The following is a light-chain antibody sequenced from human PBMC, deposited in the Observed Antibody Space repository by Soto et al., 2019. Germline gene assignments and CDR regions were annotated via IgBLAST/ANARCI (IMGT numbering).Light chain of an antibody. J-gene: IGLJ1*01. Sequence: QSGLTQPPSASGSPGQSVTISCTGTKPDIGVYDVVSWYQHHPGKAPRLIIYEVVQRPSGVPDRFSGSKSGNTASLTVSGLQAADEADYFCKSYAGSNTYVFGSGTKVTVL. CDR1: KPDIGVYDV. CDR3: KSYAGSNTYV. V-gene: IGLV2-8*01. CDR2: EVV.